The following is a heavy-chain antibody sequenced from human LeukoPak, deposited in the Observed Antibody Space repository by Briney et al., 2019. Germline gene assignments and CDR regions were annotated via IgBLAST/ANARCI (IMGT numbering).Heavy chain of an antibody. V-gene: IGHV2-5*02. CDR3: AHSFDDILTVQAFDI. D-gene: IGHD3-9*01. Sequence: SGPTLVNPTQTLTLTCTFSGFSLSTSGVGVGWIRQPPGKALEWLALIYWDDDKRYSPSLKSRLTITKDTSKNQVVLTMTNMDPVDTATYYCAHSFDDILTVQAFDIWGQGTMVTVSS. J-gene: IGHJ3*02. CDR1: GFSLSTSGVG. CDR2: IYWDDDK.